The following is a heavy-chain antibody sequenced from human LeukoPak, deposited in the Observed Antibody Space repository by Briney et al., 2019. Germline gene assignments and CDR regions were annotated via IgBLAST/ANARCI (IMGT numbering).Heavy chain of an antibody. CDR3: ARDSPLLTV. V-gene: IGHV3-23*01. CDR1: GFTFSSYS. D-gene: IGHD3-9*01. Sequence: GSLRLSCAASGFTFSSYSMNWVRQAPGKGLEWVSAIGDDIVSTYYAESVKGRFTISRDNSKNTLYLQMNSLRAEDTATYYCARDSPLLTVWGQGTLVTVSS. CDR2: IGDDIVST. J-gene: IGHJ4*02.